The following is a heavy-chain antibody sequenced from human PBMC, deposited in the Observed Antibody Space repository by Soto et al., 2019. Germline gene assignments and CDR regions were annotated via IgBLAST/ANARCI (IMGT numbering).Heavy chain of an antibody. CDR3: AKGYYYDSSGYYFDY. D-gene: IGHD3-22*01. Sequence: SLRLSCVVSGSTIDDYAMHWVRQVPGKGLEWVSGIFWVGGGTGYADSVKGRFTISRDRAKNSLSLQMNSLRAEDTALYYCAKGYYYDSSGYYFDYWGQGTLVTVSS. CDR2: IFWVGGGT. J-gene: IGHJ4*02. V-gene: IGHV3-9*01. CDR1: GSTIDDYA.